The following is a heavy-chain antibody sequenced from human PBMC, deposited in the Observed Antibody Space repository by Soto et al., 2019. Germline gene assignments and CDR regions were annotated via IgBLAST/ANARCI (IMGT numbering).Heavy chain of an antibody. CDR3: AAIVVGATRHSDVDH. V-gene: IGHV4-39*01. Sequence: SETLSLTCSVSGAPITVNVSFGAGFRSPPGRGLEFIASMHASGGTYHASSLKSRATTSLDTSKDQFSLKLQSVTAADTGTYYCAAIVVGATRHSDVDHWGQGTLVTVSS. D-gene: IGHD2-15*01. J-gene: IGHJ4*02. CDR1: GAPITVNVS. CDR2: MHASGGT.